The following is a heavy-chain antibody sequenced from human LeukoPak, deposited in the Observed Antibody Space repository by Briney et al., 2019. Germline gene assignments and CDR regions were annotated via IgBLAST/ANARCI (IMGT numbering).Heavy chain of an antibody. CDR3: ARPSAYCGGDCYSFPFDY. J-gene: IGHJ4*02. CDR1: GYSFSSYW. V-gene: IGHV5-51*01. Sequence: GESLKISCKSSGYSFSSYWIGWVRQMPGKGLEWMGIIYPGDSDTRYSPSFQGQVTISADKSISTAYLQWSSLKASDTAMYYCARPSAYCGGDCYSFPFDYWGQGTLVTVSS. CDR2: IYPGDSDT. D-gene: IGHD2-21*02.